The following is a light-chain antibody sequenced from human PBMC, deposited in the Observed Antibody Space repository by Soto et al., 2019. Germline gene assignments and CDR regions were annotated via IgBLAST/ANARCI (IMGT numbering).Light chain of an antibody. Sequence: EIVLTQSPATLSLSPGERATLSCRASQSVSSYLAWYQQKPGQAPRLLIYDASNRATGIPARFSGSGSGTDFPLTISSLELEDFAVYYCQQRRNWPPYTFGQGTKLEI. CDR2: DAS. CDR1: QSVSSY. J-gene: IGKJ2*01. CDR3: QQRRNWPPYT. V-gene: IGKV3-11*01.